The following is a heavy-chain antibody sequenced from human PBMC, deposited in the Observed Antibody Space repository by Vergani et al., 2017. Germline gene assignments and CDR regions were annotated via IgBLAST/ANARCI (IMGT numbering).Heavy chain of an antibody. Sequence: QVQLQESGPGLVKPSQTLSLSCTVSGGSVRTRIGYYWTWIRQPAGKTLEWIGEIFSRGTTNYNPSFKNRVTMSVDTSKNQFSLKLNSVTAADTAVYYCARGSRAEGGSGPDKWGQGTLVTVSS. CDR1: GGSVRTRIGYY. J-gene: IGHJ4*02. D-gene: IGHD6-13*01. V-gene: IGHV4-61*02. CDR3: ARGSRAEGGSGPDK. CDR2: IFSRGTT.